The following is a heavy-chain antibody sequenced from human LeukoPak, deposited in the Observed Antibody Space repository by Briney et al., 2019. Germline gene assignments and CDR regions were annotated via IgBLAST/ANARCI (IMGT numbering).Heavy chain of an antibody. CDR2: ISSSSRNI. V-gene: IGHV3-21*01. D-gene: IGHD6-13*01. CDR3: ARMGVSSSWSDNWFDP. Sequence: GGSLRLSCAASGLTFSDYYMNWVRQAPGKGLEWVSSISSSSRNIYYADSVKGRFTISRDNAKNSLYLQIHSLRAEDTALYYCARMGVSSSWSDNWFDPWGQGTLVTVSS. CDR1: GLTFSDYY. J-gene: IGHJ5*02.